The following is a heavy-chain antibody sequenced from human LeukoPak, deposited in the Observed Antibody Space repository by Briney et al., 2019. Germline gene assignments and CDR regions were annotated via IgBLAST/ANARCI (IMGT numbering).Heavy chain of an antibody. CDR2: IKEDGSAT. CDR3: ARDSPGYLAYDS. D-gene: IGHD1-1*01. V-gene: IGHV3-7*04. J-gene: IGHJ4*02. CDR1: GFTFSTYW. Sequence: GGSLRLSCAASGFTFSTYWMTWVRQAPGKGPEWVANIKEDGSATYYVDSVKGRFTISRDNAKKSLYLQMNSLGAEDTAVYYCARDSPGYLAYDSWGQGTLVTVSS.